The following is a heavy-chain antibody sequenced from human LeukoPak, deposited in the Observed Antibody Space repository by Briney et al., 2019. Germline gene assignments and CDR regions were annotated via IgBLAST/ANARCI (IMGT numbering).Heavy chain of an antibody. V-gene: IGHV3-23*01. D-gene: IGHD6-13*01. J-gene: IGHJ3*02. CDR1: GFTFISSA. Sequence: VGSLRLSRAAPGFTFISSAMKGVPPTPGEGGWRVSALLGVGGSTYHADSVKGRCSISRDNSQNTLDLRMSILREADTGAYYSAKVSPRKGSSWYGAFDSWGQGTMVTVSS. CDR3: AKVSPRKGSSWYGAFDS. CDR2: LLGVGGST.